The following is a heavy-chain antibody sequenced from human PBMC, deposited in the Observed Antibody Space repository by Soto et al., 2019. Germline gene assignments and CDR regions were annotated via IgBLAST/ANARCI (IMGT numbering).Heavy chain of an antibody. J-gene: IGHJ4*02. CDR2: ISSSGSRI. Sequence: EVQLVESGGGLVRPGGSLRLSCAASGFTFSANNMHWVRQAPGKGLEWVSSISSSGSRIFLADSRKCRFTVSRDNAQNSLYLQMNILRAEDTAVYYCARGRRDGYSRPEYCGQGTLVTVSS. CDR3: ARGRRDGYSRPEY. D-gene: IGHD5-18*01. V-gene: IGHV3-21*01. CDR1: GFTFSANN.